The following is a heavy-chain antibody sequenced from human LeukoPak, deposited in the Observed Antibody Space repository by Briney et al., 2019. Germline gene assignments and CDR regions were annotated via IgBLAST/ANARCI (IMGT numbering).Heavy chain of an antibody. J-gene: IGHJ3*01. CDR1: GFPFSTNA. CDR2: ISGSGGST. V-gene: IGHV3-23*01. Sequence: GGSLRLSCAASGFPFSTNAMTWVRQAPGKGLEWVSAISGSGGSTYYADSVKGRFTISRDNSKNTLYLQMNSLRAEDTAVYYCAREVSYAFNFWGQGTMVTVSS. D-gene: IGHD1-14*01. CDR3: AREVSYAFNF.